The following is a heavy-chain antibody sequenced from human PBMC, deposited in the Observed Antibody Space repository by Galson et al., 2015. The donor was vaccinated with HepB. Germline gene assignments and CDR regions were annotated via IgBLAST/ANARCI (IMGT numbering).Heavy chain of an antibody. D-gene: IGHD2-2*01. J-gene: IGHJ4*02. Sequence: SVKVSCKASGYTFTTYNCHWVRQAPGQGLEWMGMINPSGGSTNYAQNFQGRVTMTRDTSTSIVYMELSSLTSEDTAVYYCAYICSSAGCLIDYWGQGTPVTVSS. V-gene: IGHV1-46*01. CDR2: INPSGGST. CDR1: GYTFTTYN. CDR3: AYICSSAGCLIDY.